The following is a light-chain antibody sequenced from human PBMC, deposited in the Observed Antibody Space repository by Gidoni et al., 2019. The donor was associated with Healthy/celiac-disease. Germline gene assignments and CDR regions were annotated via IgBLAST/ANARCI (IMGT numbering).Light chain of an antibody. J-gene: IGKJ3*01. CDR2: DAS. Sequence: GDRVTITCRASQGISSALAWYQQKPGKAPKLLIYDASSLESGVPSMFSGSGSGTEFPLTISSLQPEYFATYYCQQFNSYPLTFGPXTKVDIK. V-gene: IGKV1-13*02. CDR3: QQFNSYPLT. CDR1: QGISSA.